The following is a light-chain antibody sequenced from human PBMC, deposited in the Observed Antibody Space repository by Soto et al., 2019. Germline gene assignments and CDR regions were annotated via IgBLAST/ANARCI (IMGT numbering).Light chain of an antibody. CDR2: GAS. Sequence: EIVLTQSPGTLSLSPGEGATLSCRASQSVTSSYLAWFQQKPGQAPRLLIYGASSRATGIPDRFSGSGSGTDFTLSISRLEPEDFAVYYCQPYGSSPPWTFGQGTKVEIK. J-gene: IGKJ1*01. CDR1: QSVTSSY. V-gene: IGKV3-20*01. CDR3: QPYGSSPPWT.